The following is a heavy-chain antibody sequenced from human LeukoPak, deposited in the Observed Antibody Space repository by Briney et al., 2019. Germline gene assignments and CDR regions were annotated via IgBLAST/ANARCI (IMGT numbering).Heavy chain of an antibody. CDR1: GFIFTNYF. V-gene: IGHV3-7*01. D-gene: IGHD3-3*01. J-gene: IGHJ4*01. CDR2: IKHDRSEK. Sequence: GRSLRLSCAASGFIFTNYFMSWVRQAPGKGLEWVASIKHDRSEKYYVDSVRGRFTISRDNTMNSLYLQMSSLRAEDTAVYYCATDRGWRTSGYYLYYFEYWGHGTLVTFSS. CDR3: ATDRGWRTSGYYLYYFEY.